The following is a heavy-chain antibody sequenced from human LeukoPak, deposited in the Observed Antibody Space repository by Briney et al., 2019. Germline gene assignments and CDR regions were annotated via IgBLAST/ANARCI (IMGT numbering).Heavy chain of an antibody. J-gene: IGHJ6*03. CDR3: VRGSLASGVVVYYYYYLDV. V-gene: IGHV3-11*04. CDR1: GFTFSDFY. Sequence: GGSLRLSCAASGFTFSDFYMSWIRQAPGKGLEWVSYISSSGSTIYYADSVKGRFTISRDNAKNSLYLQMNSLRAEDTAVYYCVRGSLASGVVVYYYYYLDVWGKGTTVTVSS. D-gene: IGHD3-3*01. CDR2: ISSSGSTI.